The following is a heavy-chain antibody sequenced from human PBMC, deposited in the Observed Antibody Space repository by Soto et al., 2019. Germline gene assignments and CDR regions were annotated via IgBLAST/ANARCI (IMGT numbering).Heavy chain of an antibody. CDR3: AWDPAPHGDRNWFGP. CDR2: IKQDGSER. J-gene: IGHJ5*02. D-gene: IGHD4-17*01. V-gene: IGHV3-7*04. Sequence: EVQLVESGGDLVQPGGSLRLSCAASGFTFSTYWMSWVRQGPEKGLEWLANIKQDGSERYYVDSVKGRFTISRDNAKNSLYLQMNSLRAEDTAVYYCAWDPAPHGDRNWFGPWGQGTLVTVSS. CDR1: GFTFSTYW.